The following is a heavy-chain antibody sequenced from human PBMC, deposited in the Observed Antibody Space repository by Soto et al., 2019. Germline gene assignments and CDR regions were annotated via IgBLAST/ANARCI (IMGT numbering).Heavy chain of an antibody. CDR2: INSDGSGA. J-gene: IGHJ6*02. Sequence: GGSLRLSCAASGFTFSSYWMHWVRQAPGKGLVWVSRINSDGSGAYYADPVKGRFTISRDNAKNTVYLQMNSLRAEDTALYYCARGLKNYYGTDVWGQGTTVTVSS. CDR3: ARGLKNYYGTDV. CDR1: GFTFSSYW. V-gene: IGHV3-74*01.